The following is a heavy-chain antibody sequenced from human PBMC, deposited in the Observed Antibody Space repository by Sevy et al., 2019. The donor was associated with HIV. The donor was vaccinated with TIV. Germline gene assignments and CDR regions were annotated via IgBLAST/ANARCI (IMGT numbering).Heavy chain of an antibody. D-gene: IGHD6-19*01. CDR1: GFTFSSYS. CDR2: ISSSSSYI. Sequence: GGSLRLSCAASGFTFSSYSMNWVHQAPGKGLEWVSSISSSSSYIYYADSVKGRFTISRDNAKNSLYLQMNSLRAEDTAVYYCARSSGWYYFDYWGQGTLVTVSS. V-gene: IGHV3-21*01. CDR3: ARSSGWYYFDY. J-gene: IGHJ4*02.